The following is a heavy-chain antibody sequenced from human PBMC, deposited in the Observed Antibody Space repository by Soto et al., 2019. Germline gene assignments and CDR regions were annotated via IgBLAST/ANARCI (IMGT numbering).Heavy chain of an antibody. D-gene: IGHD2-2*01. CDR3: ARDVGMGNIVLLPAATXPYGMDV. Sequence: SVKVSCKASGGTFSSDAISWVRQPPGQGLEWMGGIIPIFGTANYAQKFQGRVTITADESTSTAYMELSSLRSEDTAVYYCARDVGMGNIVLLPAATXPYGMDVWG. CDR2: IIPIFGTA. V-gene: IGHV1-69*13. CDR1: GGTFSSDA. J-gene: IGHJ6*02.